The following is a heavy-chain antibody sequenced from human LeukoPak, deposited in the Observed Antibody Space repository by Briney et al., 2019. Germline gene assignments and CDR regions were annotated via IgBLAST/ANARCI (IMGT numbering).Heavy chain of an antibody. CDR3: ARDAGDPVVSGYYYYFDY. CDR1: GLTFSSYW. D-gene: IGHD3-22*01. CDR2: IKQDGSEK. Sequence: PGGSLRLSCAASGLTFSSYWMSWVRQAPGKGLEWVANIKQDGSEKYYVDSVKGRFTISRDNAKNSLYLQMNSLRAEDTAVYYCARDAGDPVVSGYYYYFDYWGQGTLVTVSS. J-gene: IGHJ4*02. V-gene: IGHV3-7*01.